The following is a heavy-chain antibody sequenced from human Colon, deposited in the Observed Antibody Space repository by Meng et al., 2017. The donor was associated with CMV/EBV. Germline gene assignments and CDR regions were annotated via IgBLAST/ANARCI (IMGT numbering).Heavy chain of an antibody. D-gene: IGHD2-21*01. V-gene: IGHV3-66*02. CDR2: IHGGGGT. CDR1: GFSVGSSY. J-gene: IGHJ4*02. Sequence: SCAASGFSVGSSYVSWVRQAPGKGLEWVSLIHGGGGTYHADAVRGRFTISRDNSKNTLSLQMDNLRREDTAVYYCAYEGPHIGNDVDYWGQGALVTVSS. CDR3: AYEGPHIGNDVDY.